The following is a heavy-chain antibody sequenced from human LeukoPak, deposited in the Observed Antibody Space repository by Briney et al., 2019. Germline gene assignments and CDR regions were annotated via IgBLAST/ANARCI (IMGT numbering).Heavy chain of an antibody. CDR2: ISAYNGNT. CDR1: GYTFTSYG. D-gene: IGHD2-15*01. J-gene: IGHJ4*02. CDR3: ARAIGYCSGGSCYSDGPFDY. V-gene: IGHV1-18*01. Sequence: GASVTVSFKASGYTFTSYGISWVRQAPGQGVEWMGWISAYNGNTNYAQKLQGRVTMTTDTSTRTAYMEVRSLRSDDTAVYYCARAIGYCSGGSCYSDGPFDYWGQGTLVTVSS.